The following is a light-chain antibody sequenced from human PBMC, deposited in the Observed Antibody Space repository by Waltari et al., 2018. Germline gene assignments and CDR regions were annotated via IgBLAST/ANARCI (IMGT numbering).Light chain of an antibody. CDR3: QQYNNNWPL. CDR1: QSVRSN. CDR2: GAS. V-gene: IGKV3-15*01. J-gene: IGKJ2*01. Sequence: EIVMTQSPDTLSVSPGERATLSCRASQSVRSNLAWYQQKLGQAPRLLIYGASTRATGIPARFSGSGSGTEFTLTISNIQSEDFAVYYCQQYNNNWPLFGQGTKLEIK.